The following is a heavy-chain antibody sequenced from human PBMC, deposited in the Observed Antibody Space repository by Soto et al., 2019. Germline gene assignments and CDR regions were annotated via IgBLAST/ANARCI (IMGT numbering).Heavy chain of an antibody. Sequence: PGGSLRLSCAASGFTFSSYSMNWVRQAPGKGLEWVSSISSSSSYIYYADSVKGRFTISRDNAKNSLYLQMNSLRAEDTAVYYCARGGHYYDSSGYYYQGTDAFDIWGQGTMVTVSS. CDR1: GFTFSSYS. V-gene: IGHV3-21*01. J-gene: IGHJ3*02. CDR2: ISSSSSYI. D-gene: IGHD3-22*01. CDR3: ARGGHYYDSSGYYYQGTDAFDI.